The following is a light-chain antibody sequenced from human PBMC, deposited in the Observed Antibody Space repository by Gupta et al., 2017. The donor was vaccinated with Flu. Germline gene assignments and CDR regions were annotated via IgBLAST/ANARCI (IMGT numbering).Light chain of an antibody. V-gene: IGKV3-15*01. CDR1: QSVNNN. CDR2: FES. Sequence: EIVMTQSPATLSVSPGEKVTLSCRASQSVNNNLAWYQQKPGQAPRLLIYFESTRAPGVPASFSGSGSGTEFTLTISSLVSEDFAVYYCQQYYNWPPWTFGQGTKVEVK. J-gene: IGKJ1*01. CDR3: QQYYNWPPWT.